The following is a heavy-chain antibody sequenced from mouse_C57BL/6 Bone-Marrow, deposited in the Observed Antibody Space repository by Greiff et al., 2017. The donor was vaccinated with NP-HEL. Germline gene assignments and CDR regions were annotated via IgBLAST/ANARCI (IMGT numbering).Heavy chain of an antibody. CDR3: AREGALSTTWYFDV. Sequence: DVKLQESGPGLVKPSQSLSLTCSVTGYSITSGYYWNWIRQFPGNKLEWMGYISYDGSNNYNPSLKNRISITRDTSKNQFFLKLNSVTTEDTATYYCAREGALSTTWYFDVWGTGTTVTVSS. CDR2: ISYDGSN. J-gene: IGHJ1*03. V-gene: IGHV3-6*01. D-gene: IGHD1-1*01. CDR1: GYSITSGYY.